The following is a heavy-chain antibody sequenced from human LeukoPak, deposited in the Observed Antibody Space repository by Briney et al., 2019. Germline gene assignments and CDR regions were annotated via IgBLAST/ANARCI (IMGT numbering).Heavy chain of an antibody. Sequence: GGSLRLSCAVSGFTLSSYNMNWVRQAPGKGLEWVSYIRNSGNTIYYADSVKGRFTISRDNSKSTLYLQMNSLRVEDTTVYYCAKAGLVRGGALDSWGQGTLVTVSS. CDR2: IRNSGNTI. D-gene: IGHD4/OR15-4a*01. CDR1: GFTLSSYN. J-gene: IGHJ4*02. V-gene: IGHV3-48*01. CDR3: AKAGLVRGGALDS.